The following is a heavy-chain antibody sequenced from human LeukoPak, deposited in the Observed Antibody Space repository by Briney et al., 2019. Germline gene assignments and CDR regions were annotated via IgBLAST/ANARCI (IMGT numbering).Heavy chain of an antibody. J-gene: IGHJ4*02. V-gene: IGHV1-69*13. CDR1: GGTFSSYA. CDR2: IIPIFGTA. CDR3: AREERSNYLFGY. Sequence: ASVKVSCKASGGTFSSYAISWVRQAPGQGLEWVGGIIPIFGTANYAQKFQGRVTITADESTSTAYMELSSLRSEDTAVYYCAREERSNYLFGYWGQGTLVTVSS. D-gene: IGHD4-11*01.